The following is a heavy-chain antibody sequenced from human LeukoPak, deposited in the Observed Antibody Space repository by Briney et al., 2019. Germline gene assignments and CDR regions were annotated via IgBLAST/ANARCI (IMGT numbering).Heavy chain of an antibody. D-gene: IGHD2-8*01. CDR3: ARDNGGRAFDL. V-gene: IGHV3-7*01. J-gene: IGHJ3*01. CDR2: IKQDGSEK. Sequence: GGSLRLSCAVSGFTLKTFWMSWVRQAPGKGLQWVANIKQDGSEKYYVDSVRGRFTISRDNAKNSIYLQINSLGAGDSAVYYCARDNGGRAFDLWGHGTMVTVSS. CDR1: GFTLKTFW.